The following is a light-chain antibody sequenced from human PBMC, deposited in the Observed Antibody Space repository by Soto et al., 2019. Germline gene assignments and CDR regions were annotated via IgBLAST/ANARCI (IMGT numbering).Light chain of an antibody. Sequence: DIQMTQSPSSVSASLGDRVTISCQASQGISRSLVWYQQKPGKAPKLLIYAASSLQSGVPSRFSGSGFGTDFTLTISSLQPEDSAIYYCQQADTFPITFGQGTRLEI. CDR1: QGISRS. V-gene: IGKV1D-12*01. J-gene: IGKJ5*01. CDR2: AAS. CDR3: QQADTFPIT.